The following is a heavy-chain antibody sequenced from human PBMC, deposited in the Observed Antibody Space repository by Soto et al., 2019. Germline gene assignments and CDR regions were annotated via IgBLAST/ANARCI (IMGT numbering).Heavy chain of an antibody. CDR2: ICYDGSNK. CDR3: ARATYYYDSSVYSGYGLDV. J-gene: IGHJ6*02. Sequence: QVQLVESGGGVVQPGRSLRLSCAASGFTFSSYGMHWVRQAPGKGLEWVAVICYDGSNKYYADSVKGQFTLSRDNSKNTLYLQVSSLRAEDTAVYYCARATYYYDSSVYSGYGLDVWGQGTTVTVS. CDR1: GFTFSSYG. V-gene: IGHV3-33*03. D-gene: IGHD3-22*01.